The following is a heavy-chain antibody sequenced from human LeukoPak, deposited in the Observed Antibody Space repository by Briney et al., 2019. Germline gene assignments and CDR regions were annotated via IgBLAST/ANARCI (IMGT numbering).Heavy chain of an antibody. D-gene: IGHD6-19*01. CDR3: AKFNFGSGWYYFDY. Sequence: GGSLRLSCAASGFTFSSYAMSWVRQAPGKGLEWVSAISGSGGSTYYADSVKGRFTIYRDNSKNTLYLQMNSLRAEDTAVYYCAKFNFGSGWYYFDYWGQGTLVTVSS. J-gene: IGHJ4*02. CDR2: ISGSGGST. V-gene: IGHV3-23*01. CDR1: GFTFSSYA.